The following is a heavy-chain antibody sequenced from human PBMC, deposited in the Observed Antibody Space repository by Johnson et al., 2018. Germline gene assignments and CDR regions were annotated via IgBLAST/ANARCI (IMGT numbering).Heavy chain of an antibody. D-gene: IGHD3-22*01. Sequence: QVQLVESGGGLVKPGGSLRLSCAASGFTFSDYYMSWIRQAPGRGLQWVSYISGSDNIIYYADSVKGRFTISRDNAKNSLYLQMNSLRAEDTAVYYCARDRGGPLIVVDHNAFDIWGQGTMVTVSS. J-gene: IGHJ3*02. CDR1: GFTFSDYY. CDR2: ISGSDNII. CDR3: ARDRGGPLIVVDHNAFDI. V-gene: IGHV3-11*01.